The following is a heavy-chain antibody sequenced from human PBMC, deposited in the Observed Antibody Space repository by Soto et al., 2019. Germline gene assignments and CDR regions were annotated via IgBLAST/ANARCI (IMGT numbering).Heavy chain of an antibody. CDR3: AQARYSSLSY. V-gene: IGHV3-30*18. Sequence: QVQLVESGGGVVQPGRSLRLSCAASGFTFRSYGMHWVRQAPGKGLEWVAVISYDGSNKYYADSVKGRFTISRDNSMNTLYLQMNSLTAEDTAVFYCAQARYSSLSYWGQGILVTVSS. J-gene: IGHJ4*02. CDR1: GFTFRSYG. D-gene: IGHD6-6*01. CDR2: ISYDGSNK.